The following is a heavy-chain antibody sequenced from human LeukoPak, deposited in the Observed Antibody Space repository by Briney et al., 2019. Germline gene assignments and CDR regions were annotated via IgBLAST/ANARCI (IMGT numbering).Heavy chain of an antibody. CDR3: ARGVRGYYDSSGSRPFDY. J-gene: IGHJ4*02. V-gene: IGHV4-31*03. CDR2: IYYSGST. D-gene: IGHD3-22*01. CDR1: GGSISSGGYY. Sequence: SETLSLTCTVSGGSISSGGYYWSWIRQHPGKGLEWIGYIYYSGSTYYNPSLKSRVTISVDTSKNQFSLKLSSVTAADTAAYYCARGVRGYYDSSGSRPFDYWGQGTLVTVSS.